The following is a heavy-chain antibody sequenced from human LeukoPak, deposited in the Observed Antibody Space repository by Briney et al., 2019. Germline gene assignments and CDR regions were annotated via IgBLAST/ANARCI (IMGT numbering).Heavy chain of an antibody. D-gene: IGHD4-11*01. CDR2: INHSGST. Sequence: KSSETLSLTCAVYGGSFSGYYWSWIRQPPGKGLEWIGEINHSGSTNYNPSLKSRVTISVDTSKNQFSLKLSSVTAADTAVYYCARKIYVTTGWLRHDYWGQGTLVTVSS. CDR1: GGSFSGYY. J-gene: IGHJ4*02. V-gene: IGHV4-34*01. CDR3: ARKIYVTTGWLRHDY.